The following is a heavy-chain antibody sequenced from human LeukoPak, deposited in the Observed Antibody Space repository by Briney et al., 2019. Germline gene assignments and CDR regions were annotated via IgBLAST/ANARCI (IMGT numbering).Heavy chain of an antibody. J-gene: IGHJ4*02. CDR1: GYSFPSYW. V-gene: IGHV5-51*01. D-gene: IGHD4-17*01. CDR3: ARRAYGDPYYFDY. Sequence: GDSLKISCKASGYSFPSYWIGWVRQMPGKGLEWMGSFYPADSDSRYSPSFEGHVTISADKSIDTAYLQWSSLKASDTAIYYCARRAYGDPYYFDYWGQGTLVTVSS. CDR2: FYPADSDS.